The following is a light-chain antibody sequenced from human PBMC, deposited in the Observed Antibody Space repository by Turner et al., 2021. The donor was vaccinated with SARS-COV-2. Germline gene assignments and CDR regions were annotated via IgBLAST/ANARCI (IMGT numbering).Light chain of an antibody. CDR1: SSNVGEYDF. Sequence: QSALTQPRSVSGSPGQPVTISCTGTSSNVGEYDFVSWYQQLPGKVPKLIIFDVSERPSEVPDRFSGSKSGNTASLSISGLQAEDEADYYCSSYEGPSMGVFGTGTRVTV. V-gene: IGLV2-11*01. J-gene: IGLJ1*01. CDR3: SSYEGPSMGV. CDR2: DVS.